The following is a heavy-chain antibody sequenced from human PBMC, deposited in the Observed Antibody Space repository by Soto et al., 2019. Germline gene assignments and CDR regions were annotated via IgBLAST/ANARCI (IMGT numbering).Heavy chain of an antibody. J-gene: IGHJ3*02. CDR1: GFTFSSYS. CDR2: ISSSSSYI. Sequence: EVQLVESGGGLVKPGGSLRLSCAASGFTFSSYSMNWVRQAPGKGLEWVSSISSSSSYIYYAGSVKGRFTISRDNAKNSLYLQMNSLRAEDTAVYYCARGKTSAFDIWGQGTMVTVSS. V-gene: IGHV3-21*01. CDR3: ARGKTSAFDI.